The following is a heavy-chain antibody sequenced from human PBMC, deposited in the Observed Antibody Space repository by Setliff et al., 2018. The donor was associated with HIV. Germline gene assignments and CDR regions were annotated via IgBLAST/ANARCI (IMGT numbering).Heavy chain of an antibody. D-gene: IGHD3-10*01. Sequence: SVKVSCKASGGTFSSYAFSRVRQAPGQGLEWMGGIIPIFGSTKYAQKFQGRVTISADESTTTADMELSSLRSEDTAVYYCARDDHYYDSGSYYSDWYFDLWGRGTLVTVSS. J-gene: IGHJ2*01. CDR2: IIPIFGST. CDR1: GGTFSSYA. CDR3: ARDDHYYDSGSYYSDWYFDL. V-gene: IGHV1-69*13.